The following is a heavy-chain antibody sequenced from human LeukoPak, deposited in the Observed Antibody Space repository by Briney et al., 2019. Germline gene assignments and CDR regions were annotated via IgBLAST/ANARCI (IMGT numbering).Heavy chain of an antibody. J-gene: IGHJ4*02. V-gene: IGHV4-34*01. CDR2: IDHRGST. Sequence: SETLSLTCAVYGGSFSHYYWSWIRQPPGKGLEWIGEIDHRGSTNYNPSLESRVTISVDTSKNQFSLKLTSVTAADTAVYYCARPRDCSSTTCSGPLDYWGQGTLVTVSS. D-gene: IGHD2-2*01. CDR1: GGSFSHYY. CDR3: ARPRDCSSTTCSGPLDY.